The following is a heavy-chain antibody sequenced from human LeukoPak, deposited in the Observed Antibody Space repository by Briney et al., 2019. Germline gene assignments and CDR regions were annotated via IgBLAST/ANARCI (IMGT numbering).Heavy chain of an antibody. CDR3: ARRPRNSGSYDGPPGLDY. CDR1: GGSFSGYY. Sequence: PSETLSLTCAVYGGSFSGYYWSWIRQPPGKGLEWIGEINHSGSTNYNPSLKSRVTISVDTSKNQFSLKVSSVTAADTAVYYCARRPRNSGSYDGPPGLDYWGQGTLVTVSS. V-gene: IGHV4-34*01. J-gene: IGHJ4*02. CDR2: INHSGST. D-gene: IGHD1-26*01.